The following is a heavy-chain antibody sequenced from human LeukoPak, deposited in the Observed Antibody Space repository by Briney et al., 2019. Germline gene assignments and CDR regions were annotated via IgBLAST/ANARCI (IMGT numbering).Heavy chain of an antibody. CDR2: IYTSGNI. CDR1: GGSFTNTTYF. J-gene: IGHJ5*02. D-gene: IGHD4-23*01. Sequence: SETLSLTCTVSGGSFTNTTYFWGWIRQPPGKGLEWIGRIYTSGNINYNPSLKSRVTISVDTSKNQFSLKLSSVTAADTAIYYCARASTTVVTDWFDPWGQGTLVTVSS. V-gene: IGHV4-39*07. CDR3: ARASTTVVTDWFDP.